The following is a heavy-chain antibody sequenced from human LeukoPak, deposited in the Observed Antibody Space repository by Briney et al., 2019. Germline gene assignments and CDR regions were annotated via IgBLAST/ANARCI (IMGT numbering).Heavy chain of an antibody. CDR2: IYYSGST. CDR1: GGSISSSSYY. CDR3: ARQRRSLLSPFDY. V-gene: IGHV4-39*01. Sequence: SETPSLTCTVSGGSISSSSYYWGWLRQPPGKGLEWIGSIYYSGSTYYNPSLKSRVTISVDTSKNQFSLKLSPVTAADTAVYYCARQRRSLLSPFDYWGQGTLVTVSS. J-gene: IGHJ4*02. D-gene: IGHD3-16*02.